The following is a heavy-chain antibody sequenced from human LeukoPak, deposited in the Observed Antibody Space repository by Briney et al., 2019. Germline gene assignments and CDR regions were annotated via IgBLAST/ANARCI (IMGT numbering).Heavy chain of an antibody. D-gene: IGHD3-3*01. CDR2: IKQDGSEK. J-gene: IGHJ4*02. CDR1: GFTFSSYW. V-gene: IGHV3-7*01. CDR3: ARDVGARIKPLGY. Sequence: GSLRLSCAASGFTFSSYWMSWVRQAPGKGLEWVANIKQDGSEKYYVDSVKGRFTISRDNAKNSLYLQVNSLRAEDTAVYYCARDVGARIKPLGYWGQGTLVTVSS.